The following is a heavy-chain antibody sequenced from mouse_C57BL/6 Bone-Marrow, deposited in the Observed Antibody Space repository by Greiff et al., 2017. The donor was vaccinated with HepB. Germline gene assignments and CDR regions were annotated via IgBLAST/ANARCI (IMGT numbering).Heavy chain of an antibody. J-gene: IGHJ1*03. Sequence: DVKLVESGGGLVQPGGSLKLSCAASGFTFSDYYMYWVRQTPEKRLEWVAYISNGGGSTYYPDTVKGRFTISRDNAKNTLYLQMSRLKSEDTAMYYCARSNWDGWYFDVWGTGTTVTVSS. D-gene: IGHD4-1*02. CDR3: ARSNWDGWYFDV. CDR1: GFTFSDYY. CDR2: ISNGGGST. V-gene: IGHV5-12*01.